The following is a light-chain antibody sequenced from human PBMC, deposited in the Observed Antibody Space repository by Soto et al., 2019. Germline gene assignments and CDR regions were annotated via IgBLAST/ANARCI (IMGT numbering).Light chain of an antibody. J-gene: IGLJ2*01. CDR2: GDN. CDR3: SSYAGSNNVV. Sequence: QSVLTQPPSVSGAPGQRVAISCTGSSSNIGAEYDVHWYQQLPGTAPKRLIYGDNNRPSGVPDRFSGSKSGTSASLAITGLQAEDEADYYCSSYAGSNNVVFGGGTQLTVL. V-gene: IGLV1-40*01. CDR1: SSNIGAEYD.